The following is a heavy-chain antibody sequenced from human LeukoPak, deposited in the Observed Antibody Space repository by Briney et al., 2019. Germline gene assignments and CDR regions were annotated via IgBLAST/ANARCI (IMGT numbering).Heavy chain of an antibody. CDR2: INHSGST. Sequence: SETLSLTCAVYGGSFSGYYWSWIRQPPGKGLEWIGEINHSGSTNYNPSLKSRVTISVDTSKNQFSLKLSSVTAADTAVYYCARDPLYSGSYYDSSDAFDIWGQGTMVTVSS. CDR1: GGSFSGYY. D-gene: IGHD1-26*01. CDR3: ARDPLYSGSYYDSSDAFDI. J-gene: IGHJ3*02. V-gene: IGHV4-34*01.